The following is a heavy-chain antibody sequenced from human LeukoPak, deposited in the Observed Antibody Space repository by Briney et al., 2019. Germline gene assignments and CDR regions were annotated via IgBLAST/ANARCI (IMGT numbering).Heavy chain of an antibody. CDR1: GFTFSNYG. D-gene: IGHD3-10*01. J-gene: IGHJ4*02. CDR3: ARDFSMVRGVVIYYFDY. Sequence: GGSLRLSCAASGFTFSNYGMSWVRQAPGKGLEWVSGISGSGGSTCYAESLKGRFTISRDNSKNTLFLQMNSLRSDDTAVYYCARDFSMVRGVVIYYFDYWGQGTLVTVSS. V-gene: IGHV3-23*01. CDR2: ISGSGGST.